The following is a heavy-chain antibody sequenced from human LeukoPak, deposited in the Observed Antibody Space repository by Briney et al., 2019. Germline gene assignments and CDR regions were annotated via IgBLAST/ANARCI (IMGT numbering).Heavy chain of an antibody. CDR3: ARGYYDSSGYYYPFDY. J-gene: IGHJ4*02. CDR1: GYTFTGYY. V-gene: IGHV1-2*02. CDR2: INPNSGGT. Sequence: GASVKVSCKASGYTFTGYYMHWVRQAPGQGLEWMGWINPNSGGTNYAQKFQGRVTMTRDTSISTAYMELSRLRSDDTAVYYCARGYYDSSGYYYPFDYWGQGTLVTVSS. D-gene: IGHD3-22*01.